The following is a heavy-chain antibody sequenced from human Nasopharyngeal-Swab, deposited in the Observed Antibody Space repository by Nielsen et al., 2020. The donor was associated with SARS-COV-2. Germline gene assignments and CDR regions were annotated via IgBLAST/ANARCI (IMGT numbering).Heavy chain of an antibody. CDR2: INPNSGNT. V-gene: IGHV1-8*01. J-gene: IGHJ6*03. D-gene: IGHD6-19*01. Sequence: WVRQAPGQRLEWMGRINPNSGNTGYAQKFQGRVTMTRNTSISTAYMELSSLRSEDTAVYYCARVKVRRSGWFLVDYYYMDVWGKGTTATVSS. CDR3: ARVKVRRSGWFLVDYYYMDV.